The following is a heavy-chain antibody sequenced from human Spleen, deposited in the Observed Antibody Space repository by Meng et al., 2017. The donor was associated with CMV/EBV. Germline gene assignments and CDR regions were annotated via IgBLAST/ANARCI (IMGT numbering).Heavy chain of an antibody. J-gene: IGHJ3*02. CDR3: AKDSGYHAFDI. Sequence: GESLKISCVASGFIFNTYNMKWVRQAPGKGLEWVSSISSSSSYIFYADSVEGRFTISRDNSKNTLYLQMDSPRAEDTAVYYCAKDSGYHAFDIWGQGTMVTVSS. CDR2: ISSSSSYI. D-gene: IGHD6-25*01. CDR1: GFIFNTYN. V-gene: IGHV3-21*01.